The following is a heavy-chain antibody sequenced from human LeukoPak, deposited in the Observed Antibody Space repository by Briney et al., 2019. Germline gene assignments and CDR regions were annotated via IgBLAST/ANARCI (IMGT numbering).Heavy chain of an antibody. D-gene: IGHD3-22*01. CDR3: AREYYDSSGHNS. V-gene: IGHV3-48*01. Sequence: GGSLRLSCAASGFTFSSYSMNWVSQAPGKGLEWVSYISSSSSTIYYADSVKGRFTISRDNAKNSLYLQMNSLRAEDTAVYYCAREYYDSSGHNSWGQGTLVTVSS. J-gene: IGHJ4*02. CDR2: ISSSSSTI. CDR1: GFTFSSYS.